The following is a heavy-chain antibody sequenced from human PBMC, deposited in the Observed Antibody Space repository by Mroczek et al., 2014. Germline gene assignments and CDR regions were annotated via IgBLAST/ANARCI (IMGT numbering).Heavy chain of an antibody. CDR1: GGSFSGYY. CDR3: ARARYSSGRVAFDI. J-gene: IGHJ3*02. V-gene: IGHV4-34*01. CDR2: INHSGST. D-gene: IGHD6-19*01. Sequence: QVQLQQSGAGLLKPSETLSLCAVYGGSFSGYYWSWIRQPPGKGLEWIGEINHSGSTNYNPSLKSRVTISVDTSKNQFSLKLSSVTAADTAVYYCARARYSSGRVAFDIWGQGTMVTVSS.